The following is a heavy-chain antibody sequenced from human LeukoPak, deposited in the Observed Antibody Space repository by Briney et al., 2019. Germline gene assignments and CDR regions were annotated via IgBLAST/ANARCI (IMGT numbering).Heavy chain of an antibody. CDR2: ISWNSDST. V-gene: IGHV3-20*04. CDR1: GFTFGDYG. J-gene: IGHJ5*02. CDR3: ARDRRGITGTEWFDP. Sequence: GGSLRLSCEGSGFTFGDYGMSWVRQAPGKGPEWVAGISWNSDSTGYPDSVRGRFTISRDNAKNSLYLQMNSLRVEDTALYYCARDRRGITGTEWFDPWGQGTLVTVSS. D-gene: IGHD1-20*01.